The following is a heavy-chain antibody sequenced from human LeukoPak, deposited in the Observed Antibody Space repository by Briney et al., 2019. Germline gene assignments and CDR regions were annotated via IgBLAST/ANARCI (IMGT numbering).Heavy chain of an antibody. D-gene: IGHD2-2*02. CDR1: GGSISSGGYY. V-gene: IGHV4-61*02. CDR3: PNAFDI. Sequence: PSQTLSLTCTVSGGSISSGGYYWSWIRQPAGKGLEWIGRIYTSGSTNYNPSLTSRVTISVDTSKNQFSLKLSSVTAADTAVYNTPNAFDIWGQGTMVTVSS. CDR2: IYTSGST. J-gene: IGHJ3*02.